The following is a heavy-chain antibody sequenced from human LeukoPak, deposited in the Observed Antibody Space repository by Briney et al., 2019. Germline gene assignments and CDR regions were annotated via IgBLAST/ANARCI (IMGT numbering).Heavy chain of an antibody. CDR3: ASFRWGVGFEY. Sequence: PETLSLTCAVYGGSFSGYYWSCIRQPPGKGLEWIGEINHSGSTNYNPSLKSRLTISVDTSKNQFSLKLNSVTAADTAVYYCASFRWGVGFEYWGQGTLVTVSS. V-gene: IGHV4-34*01. CDR1: GGSFSGYY. CDR2: INHSGST. D-gene: IGHD3-16*01. J-gene: IGHJ4*02.